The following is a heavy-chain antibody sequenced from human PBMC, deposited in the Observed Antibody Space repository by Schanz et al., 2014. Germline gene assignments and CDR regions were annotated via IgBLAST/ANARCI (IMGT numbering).Heavy chain of an antibody. Sequence: EVQLVASGGGLVQPGGSLRLSCAASGFTFSAYAMTWVRQAPGMGLEWVSAISGGGGTTYYADSVKGRFTISRDNSKNTLYLQMNSLRAEDTAVYYCAKDRSWDYDSSGYFEYWGQGTLVTVSS. D-gene: IGHD3-22*01. CDR3: AKDRSWDYDSSGYFEY. V-gene: IGHV3-23*04. CDR2: ISGGGGTT. CDR1: GFTFSAYA. J-gene: IGHJ4*02.